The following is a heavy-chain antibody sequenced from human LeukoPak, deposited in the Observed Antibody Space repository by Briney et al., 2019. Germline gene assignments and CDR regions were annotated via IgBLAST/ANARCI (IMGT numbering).Heavy chain of an antibody. Sequence: GGSLKLSCAASGFTFSGSAMHWVRQASGKGLEWVGRIRSKANSYATAYAASVKGRFTISRDDAKNTAYLQMNSLKTEDTAVYYCTRTTVTTTKSHAFDIWGQGTMVTVSS. CDR3: TRTTVTTTKSHAFDI. CDR2: IRSKANSYAT. D-gene: IGHD4-17*01. J-gene: IGHJ3*02. V-gene: IGHV3-73*01. CDR1: GFTFSGSA.